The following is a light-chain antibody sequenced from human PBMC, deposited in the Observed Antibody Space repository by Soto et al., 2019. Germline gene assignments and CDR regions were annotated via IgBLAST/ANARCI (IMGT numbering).Light chain of an antibody. CDR3: SSYKSSSTLNV. CDR1: SXDVGGYNY. Sequence: QSVLTQPASVSGSPGQSITISCTATSXDVGGYNYVSWYQQHPGKAPKLMIYEVSNRLSGVSNRFSGSKSGNTASLTISGLQAEDEADYYCSSYKSSSTLNVFGTGTKFTGL. CDR2: EVS. J-gene: IGLJ1*01. V-gene: IGLV2-14*01.